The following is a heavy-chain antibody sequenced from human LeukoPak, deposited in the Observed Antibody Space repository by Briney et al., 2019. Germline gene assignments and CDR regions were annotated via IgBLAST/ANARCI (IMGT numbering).Heavy chain of an antibody. V-gene: IGHV3-23*01. CDR2: ISGSGGST. J-gene: IGHJ4*02. CDR3: AKDRTGIAVAGTPPLVY. CDR1: GFTFSSYA. Sequence: GGSLKLSCAASGFTFSSYAMSWVRQAPGKGLEWVSAISGSGGSTYYADSVKGRFTISRDNSKNTLYLQMNSLRAEDTAVYYCAKDRTGIAVAGTPPLVYWGQGTLVTVSS. D-gene: IGHD6-19*01.